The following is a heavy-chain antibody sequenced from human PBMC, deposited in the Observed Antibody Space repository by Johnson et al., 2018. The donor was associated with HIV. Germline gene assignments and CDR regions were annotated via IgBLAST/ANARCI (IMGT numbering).Heavy chain of an antibody. V-gene: IGHV3-66*01. Sequence: VQLLESGGGLVQPGGSLRLSCAASGFTVSSNYMSWVRQAPGKGLEWVSVIYSGGSTYYADSVKGRFTISRDNSKNTLYLQMNSLRAEDTAVYYCANEGGDQDYAFDIWGQGTMVTVSS. CDR2: IYSGGST. CDR3: ANEGGDQDYAFDI. CDR1: GFTVSSNY. J-gene: IGHJ3*02. D-gene: IGHD3-16*01.